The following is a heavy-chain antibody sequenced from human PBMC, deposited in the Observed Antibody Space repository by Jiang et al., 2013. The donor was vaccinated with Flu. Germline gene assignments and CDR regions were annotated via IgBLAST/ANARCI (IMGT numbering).Heavy chain of an antibody. CDR1: GGSISSGSYF. D-gene: IGHD4-17*01. J-gene: IGHJ4*02. CDR2: IYYSGST. CDR3: ARDSDYGDYHFDY. Sequence: GLVKPSETLSLTCTVSGGSISSGSYFWSWIRQPPGKGLEWIGYIYYSGSTNYNPSLKSRVTISVDTSKNQFSLKLSSVTAADTAVYYCARDSDYGDYHFDYWGQGTLVTVSS. V-gene: IGHV4-61*01.